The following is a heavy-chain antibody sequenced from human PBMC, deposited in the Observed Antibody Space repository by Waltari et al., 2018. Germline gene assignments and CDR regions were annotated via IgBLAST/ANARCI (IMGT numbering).Heavy chain of an antibody. CDR3: ARGVWGSYAGGY. D-gene: IGHD3-16*01. CDR1: GGSISSYY. Sequence: QVQLQESGPGLVKPSETLSLTCTVSGGSISSYYWSWIRQPPGKGLEWIGYIYYSGSTNYNPSLKSRVTISVDTSKNQFSLKRSSVTAADTAVYYCARGVWGSYAGGYWGQGTLVTVSS. CDR2: IYYSGST. J-gene: IGHJ4*02. V-gene: IGHV4-59*01.